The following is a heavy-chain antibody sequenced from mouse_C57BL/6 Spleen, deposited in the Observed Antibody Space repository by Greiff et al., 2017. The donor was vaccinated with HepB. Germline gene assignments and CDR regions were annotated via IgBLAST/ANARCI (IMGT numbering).Heavy chain of an antibody. CDR1: GFTFSDYG. D-gene: IGHD3-2*02. CDR2: ISSGSSTI. V-gene: IGHV5-17*01. Sequence: EVKVVESGGGLVKPGGSLKLSCAASGFTFSDYGMHWVRQAPEKGLEWVAYISSGSSTIYYADTVKGRFTISRDNAKNTLFLQMTSLRSEDTAMYYCARRLDQAWFAYWGQGTLVTVSA. J-gene: IGHJ3*01. CDR3: ARRLDQAWFAY.